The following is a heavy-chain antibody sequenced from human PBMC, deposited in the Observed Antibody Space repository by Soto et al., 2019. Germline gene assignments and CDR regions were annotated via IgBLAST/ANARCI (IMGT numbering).Heavy chain of an antibody. CDR2: IRSKVYGGTT. CDR1: GFTSGDYA. Sequence: PGGSLRLSCIASGFTSGDYAMSWFRQAPGKGLEWVGFIRSKVYGGTTEYAASVKGRFTISRDDSISIAYLQMNSLKTEDTAVYYCTSTIFGVVIPGGYYYGMDVRGQGTTVTVSS. J-gene: IGHJ6*02. CDR3: TSTIFGVVIPGGYYYGMDV. V-gene: IGHV3-49*03. D-gene: IGHD3-3*01.